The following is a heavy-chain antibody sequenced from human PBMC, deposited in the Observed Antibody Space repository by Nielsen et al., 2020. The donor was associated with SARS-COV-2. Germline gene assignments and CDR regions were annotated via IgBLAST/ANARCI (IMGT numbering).Heavy chain of an antibody. CDR3: ARVSAAGMALYYFDY. V-gene: IGHV3-23*01. CDR1: GFTFSSYD. J-gene: IGHJ4*02. D-gene: IGHD6-13*01. CDR2: ISGSGGST. Sequence: GESLKISCAASGFTFSSYDMSWVRQAPGKGLEWVSLISGSGGSTYYADSVKGRFTISRDNSKKTLYLQMNSLRAEDAAVYYCARVSAAGMALYYFDYWGQGTLVTVSS.